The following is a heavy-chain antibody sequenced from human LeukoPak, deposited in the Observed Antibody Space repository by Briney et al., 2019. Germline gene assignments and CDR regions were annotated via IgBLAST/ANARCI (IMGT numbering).Heavy chain of an antibody. CDR3: AREGGWSQGRYY. CDR2: IRREADGGTT. V-gene: IGHV3-49*05. J-gene: IGHJ4*02. CDR1: GFTFSDYA. D-gene: IGHD6-19*01. Sequence: KPGRSLRLSCTASGFTFSDYAMSWFRQAPGKGLEWVGFIRREADGGTTEYAASVKGRFTISKDDSKIIAYLQMNSLKTEDTAVYYCAREGGWSQGRYYWGQGTLVTVSS.